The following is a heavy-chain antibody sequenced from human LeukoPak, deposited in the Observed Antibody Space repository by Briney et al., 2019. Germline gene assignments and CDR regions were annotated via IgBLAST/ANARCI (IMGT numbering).Heavy chain of an antibody. CDR2: IYTSGST. D-gene: IGHD3-22*01. J-gene: IGHJ4*02. CDR3: ARDYYDSSGYYYDLDY. Sequence: SETLSLTCTVSGGSISSYYWSWIRQPAGKGLEWIGRIYTSGSTNYHPSLKSRVTMSVDTSKNQFSLKLSSVTAADTAVYYCARDYYDSSGYYYDLDYWGQGTLVTVSS. V-gene: IGHV4-4*07. CDR1: GGSISSYY.